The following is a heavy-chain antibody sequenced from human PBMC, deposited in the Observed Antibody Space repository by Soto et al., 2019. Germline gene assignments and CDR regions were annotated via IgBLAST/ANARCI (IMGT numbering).Heavy chain of an antibody. D-gene: IGHD3-16*01. J-gene: IGHJ4*02. CDR1: GYTFTSYG. Sequence: QVQLVQSGAEVKKPGASVKVSCKASGYTFTSYGISWVRQAPGQGLEWMGWINAYNGNTNYAHKPQGTFTMTTDTATSSAYLEVRGMSSDDTAVCYGARDWFGVDDWGQGTRVTVSS. CDR3: ARDWFGVDD. V-gene: IGHV1-18*01. CDR2: INAYNGNT.